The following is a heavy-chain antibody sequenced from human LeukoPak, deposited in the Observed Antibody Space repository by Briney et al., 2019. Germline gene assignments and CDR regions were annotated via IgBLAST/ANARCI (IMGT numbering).Heavy chain of an antibody. D-gene: IGHD2-15*01. Sequence: ASVKVSCKASGYTFTSYDINWVRQATGQGLEWMGWMNLNSGSTGYAQKFQGRVTMTRNTSISTAYMELSSLRSEDTAVYYCARDLGYCSGGSCYYGWFDPWGQGTLVTVSS. V-gene: IGHV1-8*01. J-gene: IGHJ5*02. CDR2: MNLNSGST. CDR1: GYTFTSYD. CDR3: ARDLGYCSGGSCYYGWFDP.